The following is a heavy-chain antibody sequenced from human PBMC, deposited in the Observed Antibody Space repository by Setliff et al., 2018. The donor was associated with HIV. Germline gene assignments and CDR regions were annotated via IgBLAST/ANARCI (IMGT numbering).Heavy chain of an antibody. Sequence: GGSLRLSCAASGFTFSGYNLNWVRQAPGKGLEWVSSISGSSGYEYYADSVKGRFTISRGNAQNSLSLQMNGLTDEDTAVYYCARWVYDSGSGYFIDYWGQGTLVTVSS. CDR1: GFTFSGYN. CDR3: ARWVYDSGSGYFIDY. V-gene: IGHV3-21*04. CDR2: ISGSSGYE. J-gene: IGHJ4*02. D-gene: IGHD5-12*01.